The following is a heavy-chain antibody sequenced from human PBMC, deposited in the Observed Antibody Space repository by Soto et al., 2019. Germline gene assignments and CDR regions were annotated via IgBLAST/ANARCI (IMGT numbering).Heavy chain of an antibody. CDR2: ISAYNGNT. V-gene: IGHV1-18*01. CDR1: GYTFTSYG. J-gene: IGHJ6*02. D-gene: IGHD5-18*01. Sequence: QVQLVQSGAEVKKPGASVKVSCKASGYTFTSYGISWVRQAPGQGLEWMGWISAYNGNTNYAQKLQGRVTMTTDTSTSTAYMELRSLRSDDTAGYYCARVKYIPPYYSYYDMDVWGQGTTVTASS. CDR3: ARVKYIPPYYSYYDMDV.